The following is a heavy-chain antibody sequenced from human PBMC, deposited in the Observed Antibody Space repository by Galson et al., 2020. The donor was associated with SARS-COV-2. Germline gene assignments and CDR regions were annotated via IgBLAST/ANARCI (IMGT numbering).Heavy chain of an antibody. J-gene: IGHJ4*02. CDR3: ARGWFGGDTGFDY. D-gene: IGHD3-10*01. Sequence: GGSLRLSCAASGFTFSSYWMSWVRQAPGKGLEWVANIKQDGSEKYYVDSVKGRFTISRDNAKNSLYLQMNSLRAEDTAVYYCARGWFGGDTGFDYWGRGTLVTVSS. CDR2: IKQDGSEK. CDR1: GFTFSSYW. V-gene: IGHV3-7*04.